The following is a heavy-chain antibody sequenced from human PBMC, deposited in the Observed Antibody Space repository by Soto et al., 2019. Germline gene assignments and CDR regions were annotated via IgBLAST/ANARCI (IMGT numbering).Heavy chain of an antibody. Sequence: GASVKVSCKASGYTFTDYYIHWFRQAPGQVLEWMGWLNPNSGGTTYAEKFQGRVTMTRDTSITTAYMELSRLGSDDTAVYYCARDDGQSRDIFDIWGQGTMVTVSS. D-gene: IGHD2-15*01. CDR3: ARDDGQSRDIFDI. V-gene: IGHV1-2*02. CDR2: LNPNSGGT. J-gene: IGHJ3*02. CDR1: GYTFTDYY.